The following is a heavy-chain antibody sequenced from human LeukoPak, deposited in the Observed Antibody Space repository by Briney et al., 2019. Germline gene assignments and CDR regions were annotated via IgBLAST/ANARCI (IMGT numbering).Heavy chain of an antibody. CDR1: GGSISSSSYY. CDR2: IYYSGST. D-gene: IGHD6-19*01. CDR3: AREVAGTNYYYGMDV. J-gene: IGHJ6*02. V-gene: IGHV4-39*07. Sequence: SETLSLTCTVSGGSISSSSYYWGWIRRPPGKGLEWIGSIYYSGSTYYNPSLKSRVTISVDTSKNQFSLKLSSVTAADTAVYYCAREVAGTNYYYGMDVWGQGTTVTVSS.